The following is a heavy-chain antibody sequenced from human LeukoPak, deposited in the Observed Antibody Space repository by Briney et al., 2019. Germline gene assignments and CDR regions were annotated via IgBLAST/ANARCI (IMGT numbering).Heavy chain of an antibody. V-gene: IGHV3-74*01. CDR1: GFTFSSYW. CDR3: ARANDFWSGYYHSFDY. J-gene: IGHJ4*02. D-gene: IGHD3-3*01. CDR2: INTDGSST. Sequence: GGSLRLSCAASGFTFSSYWMHWVGQYPGKGLLWVSRINTDGSSTSYADSVKGRFTISRDNAKNTLYLQMSSLRAEDTAVYYCARANDFWSGYYHSFDYWGQGTLVTVSS.